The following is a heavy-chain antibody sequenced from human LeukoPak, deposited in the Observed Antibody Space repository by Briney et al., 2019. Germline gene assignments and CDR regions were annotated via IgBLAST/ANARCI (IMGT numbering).Heavy chain of an antibody. CDR1: GFTFSSYA. CDR2: ISYDGSNK. V-gene: IGHV3-30*04. D-gene: IGHD6-13*01. J-gene: IGHJ4*02. CDR3: ARTQYSSSFDY. Sequence: GGSLRLSCAASGFTFSSYAMHWVRQAPGKGLEWVAVISYDGSNKYYADSVKGRFTISRDNSKNTLYLQMNSLRAEVTAVYYCARTQYSSSFDYWGQGTLVTVSS.